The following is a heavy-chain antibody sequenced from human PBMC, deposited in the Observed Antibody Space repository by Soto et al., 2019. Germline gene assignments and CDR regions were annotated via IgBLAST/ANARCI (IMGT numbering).Heavy chain of an antibody. J-gene: IGHJ6*01. CDR2: ISGSGGST. CDR3: AKDSSTTVTTGYYYYGMDV. D-gene: IGHD4-17*01. CDR1: LFTFSSYA. V-gene: IGHV3-23*01. Sequence: GGCLRLSCAASLFTFSSYAISWVRQAPGKGLEWVSAISGSGGSTYYADSVKGRFTISRDNSKNTLYLQMNSLRAEDTAVYYCAKDSSTTVTTGYYYYGMDVWGQGTTVTVSS.